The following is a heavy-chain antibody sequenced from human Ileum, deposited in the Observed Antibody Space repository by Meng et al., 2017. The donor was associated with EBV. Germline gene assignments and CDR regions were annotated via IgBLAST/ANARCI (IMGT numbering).Heavy chain of an antibody. J-gene: IGHJ4*02. Sequence: EVHVWGHGVGCAEPGSSVSMLSACSVITFTSYAVNGGRPAQGKGLEWVSVISGSGGTTHYADSVEGRFTVSSDSSKNTVFLQMNSLRAEDTAVYYCAKAATIIRGALDYWGQGTLVTVSS. CDR2: ISGSGGTT. V-gene: IGHV3-23*01. CDR3: AKAATIIRGALDY. D-gene: IGHD3-10*01. CDR1: VITFTSYA.